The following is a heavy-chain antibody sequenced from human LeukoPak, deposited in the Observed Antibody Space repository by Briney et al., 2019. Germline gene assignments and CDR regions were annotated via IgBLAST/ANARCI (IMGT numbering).Heavy chain of an antibody. CDR2: IGTAGDT. CDR3: ARAVGLNWFDP. CDR1: GFTFSSYD. D-gene: IGHD1-26*01. V-gene: IGHV3-13*01. J-gene: IGHJ5*02. Sequence: PGGSLRLSCAASGFTFSSYDMHWVRQATGKGLEWVLAIGTAGDTYYPGSVKGRFTISRENAKNSLYLQMNSLRAGDTAVYYCARAVGLNWFDPWGQGTLVTVSS.